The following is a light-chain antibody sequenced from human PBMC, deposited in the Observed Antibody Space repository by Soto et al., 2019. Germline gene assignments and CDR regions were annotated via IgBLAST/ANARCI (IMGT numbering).Light chain of an antibody. CDR1: QSISSNY. V-gene: IGKV3-20*01. Sequence: EIMLTQSPDTLSLSPGERATLSCRASQSISSNYLAWYQQKPGQAPRLLIYGASSRATGTPDRFSGSASGTDFTLTISRLEPEDFAVYYCQQYGSSPKYTFGQGTKLEIK. CDR2: GAS. J-gene: IGKJ2*01. CDR3: QQYGSSPKYT.